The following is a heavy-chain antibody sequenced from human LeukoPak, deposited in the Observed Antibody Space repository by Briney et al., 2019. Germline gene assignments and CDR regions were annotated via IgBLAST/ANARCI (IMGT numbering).Heavy chain of an antibody. CDR2: IYGSDTT. CDR3: ASRPGGSTWYGVFDY. Sequence: PSETLSHTCTVSGASMSNHFWSWIRQPPGKGLEWIGYIYGSDTTNYNPSLKSRVTMSVDTSENQFSLKLSSVTAADTALYYCASRPGGSTWYGVFDYWSRGTLVTVSS. CDR1: GASMSNHF. D-gene: IGHD6-13*01. J-gene: IGHJ4*02. V-gene: IGHV4-59*11.